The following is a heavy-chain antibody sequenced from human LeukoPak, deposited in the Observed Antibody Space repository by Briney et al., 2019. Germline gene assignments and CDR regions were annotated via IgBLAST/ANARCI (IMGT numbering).Heavy chain of an antibody. CDR3: TSSLYYDFGSGYFGGEDFDY. Sequence: GGSLRLSCAASGFTFSGSAIHWVRQASGKGLEWVGRIRSKANSYATTYGASVKGRFTFSRDDSKNTAYLQMNSLKTEDTAVYFCTSSLYYDFGSGYFGGEDFDYWGQGTLVTVSS. D-gene: IGHD3-3*01. CDR2: IRSKANSYAT. CDR1: GFTFSGSA. J-gene: IGHJ4*02. V-gene: IGHV3-73*01.